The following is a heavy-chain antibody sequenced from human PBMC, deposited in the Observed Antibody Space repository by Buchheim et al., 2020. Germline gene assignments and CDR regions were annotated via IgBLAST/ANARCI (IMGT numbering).Heavy chain of an antibody. V-gene: IGHV4-59*01. Sequence: QVQLQESGPGLVKPSETLSLTCTVSGGSISSYYWSWIRQPPGKGLEWIGYIYYSGSTNYNPSLKSRVTISVDTSKNQFSLKLSSVTAADTAVYYCARGGEYYYDSSARFPQYYFDYWGQGTL. CDR2: IYYSGST. J-gene: IGHJ4*02. CDR3: ARGGEYYYDSSARFPQYYFDY. D-gene: IGHD3-22*01. CDR1: GGSISSYY.